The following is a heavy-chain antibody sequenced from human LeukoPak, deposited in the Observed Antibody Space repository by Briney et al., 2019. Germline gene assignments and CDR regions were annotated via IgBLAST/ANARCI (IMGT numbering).Heavy chain of an antibody. Sequence: PGGSLRLSCAASGFTFSSYGMHWVRQAPGKGLEWVAFIRYDGSNKYYADSVKGRFTISRDDSKKSVYLQMNSLKTEDTALYYCARGYSAYDRAGTALDIWGQGTMVTVSS. CDR1: GFTFSSYG. V-gene: IGHV3-30*02. D-gene: IGHD5-12*01. CDR2: IRYDGSNK. J-gene: IGHJ3*02. CDR3: ARGYSAYDRAGTALDI.